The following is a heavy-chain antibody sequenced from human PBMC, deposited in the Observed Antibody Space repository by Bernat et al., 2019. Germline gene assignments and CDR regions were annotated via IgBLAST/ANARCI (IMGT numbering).Heavy chain of an antibody. CDR2: IYYSGST. J-gene: IGHJ4*02. Sequence: QVQLQESGPGLVKPSQTLSLTCTVSGGSISSGGYYCSLIRQHPGKGLEWIGYIYYSGSTYYNPSLKSRVTISVDTSKNQFSLKLSSVTAADTAVYYCARGGDDRMEFDYWGQGTLVTVSS. D-gene: IGHD3-22*01. V-gene: IGHV4-31*03. CDR1: GGSISSGGYY. CDR3: ARGGDDRMEFDY.